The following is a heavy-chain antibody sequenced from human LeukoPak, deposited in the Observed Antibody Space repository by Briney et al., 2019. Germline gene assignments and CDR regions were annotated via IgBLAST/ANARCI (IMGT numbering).Heavy chain of an antibody. CDR2: IYPDDSNT. D-gene: IGHD1-14*01. CDR1: GYSFTTHW. CDR3: ARRRYIEENFVDY. V-gene: IGHV5-51*01. Sequence: GESLKISCKGSGYSFTTHWIGWVRQMPGKGLEWMGIIYPDDSNTRYSPSFQGQVTLSADKSINTAYLQWSSLKASDTAMYYCARRRYIEENFVDYWGQGTLVTVSS. J-gene: IGHJ4*02.